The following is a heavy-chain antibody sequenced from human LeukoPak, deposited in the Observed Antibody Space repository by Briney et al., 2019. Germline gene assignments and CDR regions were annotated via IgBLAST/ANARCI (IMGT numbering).Heavy chain of an antibody. Sequence: ASVKVSRKVSGYTLTELSMHWVRQAPGKGLEWMGGFDPEDGETIYAQKFQGRVTMTEDTSTDTAYMELSSLRSEDTAVYYCATPILLRYFDWLLFDYWGQGTLVTVSS. CDR1: GYTLTELS. J-gene: IGHJ4*02. CDR3: ATPILLRYFDWLLFDY. V-gene: IGHV1-24*01. D-gene: IGHD3-9*01. CDR2: FDPEDGET.